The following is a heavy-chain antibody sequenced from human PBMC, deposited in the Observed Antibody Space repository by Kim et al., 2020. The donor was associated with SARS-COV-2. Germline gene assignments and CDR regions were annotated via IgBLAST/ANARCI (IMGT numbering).Heavy chain of an antibody. CDR1: GYTFTSYD. V-gene: IGHV1-8*01. CDR2: MNPNSGNT. D-gene: IGHD4-17*01. CDR3: ASSLAGLRDGDYPDFDY. J-gene: IGHJ4*02. Sequence: ASVKVSCKASGYTFTSYDINWVRQATGQGLEWMGWMNPNSGNTGYAQKFQGRVTMTRNTSISTAYMELSSLRSEDTAVYYCASSLAGLRDGDYPDFDYWGQGTLVTVSS.